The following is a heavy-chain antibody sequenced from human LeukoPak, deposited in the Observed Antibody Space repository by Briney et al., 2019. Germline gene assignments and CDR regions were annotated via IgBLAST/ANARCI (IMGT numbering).Heavy chain of an antibody. V-gene: IGHV3-13*01. Sequence: GGSLTLSCAASGFTFNNYDMHWVRQATGKGLEWDADISTEGDTYYPDSVKGRFTISRENGKNSLFLQMDSLRAGGSAVYYARSFHCSGGRCYLDFLLWGQGTLVTVSS. D-gene: IGHD2-15*01. CDR2: ISTEGDT. CDR1: GFTFNNYD. CDR3: RSFHCSGGRCYLDFLL. J-gene: IGHJ1*01.